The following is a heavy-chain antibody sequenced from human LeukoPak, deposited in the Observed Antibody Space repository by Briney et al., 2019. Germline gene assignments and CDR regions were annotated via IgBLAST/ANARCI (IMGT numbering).Heavy chain of an antibody. V-gene: IGHV4-39*01. CDR3: ARQEQWLRGVYYYYGMDV. CDR2: IYYSGST. CDR1: GGSISSSSYY. Sequence: PSETLSLTCTVSGGSISSSSYYWGWIRQPPGKGLEWIGSIYYSGSTYYNPSPKSRVTISVDTSKNQFSLKLSSVTAADTAVYYCARQEQWLRGVYYYYGMDVWGQGTTVTVSS. D-gene: IGHD6-19*01. J-gene: IGHJ6*02.